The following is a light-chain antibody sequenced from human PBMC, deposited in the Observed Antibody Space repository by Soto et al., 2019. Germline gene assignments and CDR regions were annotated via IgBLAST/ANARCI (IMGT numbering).Light chain of an antibody. Sequence: DIQMTQSPSSLSASLEDRVIITCRASQSISNHLNWYQQKPGKAPKLLIFAASSLQTGVSSRFSGSGSGTDFTLTISSLQPEDFATYYCQQSYSTPTFGGGTKVDIK. V-gene: IGKV1-39*01. CDR1: QSISNH. CDR3: QQSYSTPT. J-gene: IGKJ4*01. CDR2: AAS.